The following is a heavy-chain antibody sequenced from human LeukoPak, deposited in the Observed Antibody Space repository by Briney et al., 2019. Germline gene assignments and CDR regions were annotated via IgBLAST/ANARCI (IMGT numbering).Heavy chain of an antibody. V-gene: IGHV3-23*01. J-gene: IGHJ6*02. CDR1: GFTLSSYA. CDR3: VKAASSSWPSYYYGMDV. Sequence: GGSLRLSCAASGFTLSSYAMSWVRQAPGKGLEWVSVITGSGGNTYYADSVKGRFTISKDNSKNTVYLQMSSLRVDDTAVYYCVKAASSSWPSYYYGMDVWGQGTTVTVSS. CDR2: ITGSGGNT. D-gene: IGHD6-13*01.